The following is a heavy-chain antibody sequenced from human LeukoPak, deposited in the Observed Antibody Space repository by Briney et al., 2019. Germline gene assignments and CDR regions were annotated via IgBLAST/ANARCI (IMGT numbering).Heavy chain of an antibody. Sequence: SETLSLTCTVSGGSISSYYWSWIRQPPGKGLEWIGYTYYSGSTSYNPSLKSRVTISVDTSKNQFSLKLSSVTAADTAVYYCARDSIWFDPWGQGTLVTVSS. CDR2: TYYSGST. D-gene: IGHD3-3*02. J-gene: IGHJ5*02. CDR1: GGSISSYY. CDR3: ARDSIWFDP. V-gene: IGHV4-59*01.